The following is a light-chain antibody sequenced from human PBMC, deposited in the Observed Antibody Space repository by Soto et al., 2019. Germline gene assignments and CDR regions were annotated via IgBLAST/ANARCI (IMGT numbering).Light chain of an antibody. CDR3: QQYGSSPIT. CDR2: SAS. Sequence: EIVMTQSPATLSVSPGERATLSCRASQSISYNLAWYQQKPGQAPRVLIYSASTRATGIPARFSGSGSGSEFTLTISRLEPEDFAVYYCQQYGSSPITFGQGTRLEIK. CDR1: QSISYN. J-gene: IGKJ5*01. V-gene: IGKV3-15*01.